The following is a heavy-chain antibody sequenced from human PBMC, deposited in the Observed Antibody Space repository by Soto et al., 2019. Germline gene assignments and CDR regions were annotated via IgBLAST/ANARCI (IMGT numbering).Heavy chain of an antibody. CDR3: ARDYGDYGFPDY. J-gene: IGHJ4*02. D-gene: IGHD4-17*01. Sequence: EASVKVSFKASGYTFTSYAMHWVRQAPGQRLEWMGWINAGNGNTKYSQKFQGRVTITRDTSASTAYMELSSLRSEDTAVYYCARDYGDYGFPDYWGQGTLVTVPQ. CDR2: INAGNGNT. V-gene: IGHV1-3*01. CDR1: GYTFTSYA.